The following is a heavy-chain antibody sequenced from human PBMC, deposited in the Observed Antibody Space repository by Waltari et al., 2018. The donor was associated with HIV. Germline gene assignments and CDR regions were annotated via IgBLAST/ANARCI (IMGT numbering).Heavy chain of an antibody. CDR1: GYTCAGFP. CDR3: ARDDYGGNSGVY. CDR2: INAGNGNT. V-gene: IGHV1-3*01. D-gene: IGHD2-21*02. J-gene: IGHJ4*02. Sequence: QVQFVQSGAEVKKPGASLKVTCKDSGYTCAGFPIHWVRQAPGQRLEWMGWINAGNGNTKYSQKFAGRVTITRDTSASTAYMELSSLRSEDTAVYYCARDDYGGNSGVYWGQGTLVTVSS.